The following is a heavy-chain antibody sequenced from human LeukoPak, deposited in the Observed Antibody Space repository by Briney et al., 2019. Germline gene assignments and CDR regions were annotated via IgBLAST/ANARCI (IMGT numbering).Heavy chain of an antibody. D-gene: IGHD2-15*01. Sequence: SETLSLTCTVSGNSFGDYYWSWIRQPAGKGLEWIGRIYTSGSTTYNPSLKSRVTMSVDTSKSQFSLNLMSVTAADTAVYYCARCMVVAATNWFDPWGQGTLVTVSS. V-gene: IGHV4-4*07. CDR1: GNSFGDYY. CDR3: ARCMVVAATNWFDP. CDR2: IYTSGST. J-gene: IGHJ5*02.